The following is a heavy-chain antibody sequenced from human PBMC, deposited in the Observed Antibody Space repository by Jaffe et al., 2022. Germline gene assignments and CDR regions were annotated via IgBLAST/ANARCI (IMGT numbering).Heavy chain of an antibody. J-gene: IGHJ4*02. D-gene: IGHD1-26*01. Sequence: EVQLLESGGGLVQPGGSLRLSCVASGFTFSSYAMSWVRQAPGKGLEWVSGISSSASTTYYVDSVKGRVTISRDNSQNTLYLQMNSLRAEDTAVYYCARDAGWDRYYFDSWGQGTLVTVSS. CDR3: ARDAGWDRYYFDS. CDR1: GFTFSSYA. CDR2: ISSSASTT. V-gene: IGHV3-23*01.